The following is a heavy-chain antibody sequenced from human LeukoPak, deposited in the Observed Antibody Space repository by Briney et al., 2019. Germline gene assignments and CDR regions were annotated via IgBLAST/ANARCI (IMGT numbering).Heavy chain of an antibody. D-gene: IGHD1-26*01. CDR1: GFTFRSYI. CDR2: ISSSSSYI. Sequence: GGSLRPSCAATGFTFRSYIWNWVRQAPGKGLEWVSSISSSSSYIYYADSVKGRFTISRDNAKNSLYLQINSLRAEDTAVYYCGRVPQWGLPPNNFDSCGQGTLVTVSS. CDR3: GRVPQWGLPPNNFDS. J-gene: IGHJ4*02. V-gene: IGHV3-21*01.